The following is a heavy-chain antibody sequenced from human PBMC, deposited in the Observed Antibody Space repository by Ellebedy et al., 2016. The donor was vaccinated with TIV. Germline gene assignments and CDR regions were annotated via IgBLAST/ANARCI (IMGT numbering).Heavy chain of an antibody. CDR1: GFSLRSGVGVGGVG. Sequence: SGPTLVXPTQTLTLTCTFSGFSLRSGVGVGGVGVGWIRRPPGKALEWLALVYWNDDKRYRPSLKSRLTITKDTSKSQVVLTMTNIDPGDTATYYCAREVGSFDFWGQGTLVTVSS. CDR2: VYWNDDK. CDR3: AREVGSFDF. D-gene: IGHD1-26*01. V-gene: IGHV2-5*01. J-gene: IGHJ4*02.